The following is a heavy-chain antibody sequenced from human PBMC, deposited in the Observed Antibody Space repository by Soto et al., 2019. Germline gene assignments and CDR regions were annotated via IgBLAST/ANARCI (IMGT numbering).Heavy chain of an antibody. Sequence: QITLKESGPTLVKPTQTLTLTCNFSGVSLSTSGIGVGWIRQPPGKALEWLTLIHWDDDKRYNPSLKDRLTITKDTSKHQVVLTMTNMDPLDTATYFCAHNQYSGYAADFDYWGQGTLVTVSS. D-gene: IGHD5-12*01. CDR2: IHWDDDK. J-gene: IGHJ4*02. CDR3: AHNQYSGYAADFDY. V-gene: IGHV2-5*02. CDR1: GVSLSTSGIG.